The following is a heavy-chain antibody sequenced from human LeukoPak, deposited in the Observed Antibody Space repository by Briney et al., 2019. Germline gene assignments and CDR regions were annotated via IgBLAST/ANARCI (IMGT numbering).Heavy chain of an antibody. CDR2: INPSGGST. D-gene: IGHD1-26*01. CDR3: ARALWEGDFDY. J-gene: IGHJ4*02. V-gene: IGHV1-46*01. Sequence: ASVKVSCKTSGYTFTSYYIHWVRQAPGQGLEWMGIINPSGGSTSYAQKFQGRVTITRDTSASTAYMELSSLRSEDTAVYYCARALWEGDFDYWGQGTLVTVSS. CDR1: GYTFTSYY.